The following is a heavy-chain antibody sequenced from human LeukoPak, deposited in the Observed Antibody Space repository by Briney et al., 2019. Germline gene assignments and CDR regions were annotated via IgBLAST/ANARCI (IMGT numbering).Heavy chain of an antibody. Sequence: GASVKVSCKASGYIFTAYYIHWVRQAPGQGPEWMGWINPNSGGTKFAQKFQSRVTMTRDTSISTAYMDLSRLRSDDTAVYYCARGSIVGATFDYFDYWGQGTLVTVSS. V-gene: IGHV1-2*02. CDR2: INPNSGGT. CDR1: GYIFTAYY. D-gene: IGHD1-26*01. CDR3: ARGSIVGATFDYFDY. J-gene: IGHJ4*02.